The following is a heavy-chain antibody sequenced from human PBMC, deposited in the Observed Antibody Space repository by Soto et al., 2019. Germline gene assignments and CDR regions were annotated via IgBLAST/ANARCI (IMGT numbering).Heavy chain of an antibody. D-gene: IGHD1-1*01. CDR3: AKDLKSEQLLSPFDD. CDR1: GFTFSSYG. Sequence: GGSLSFSCAAYGFTFSSYGMHWVRQAPGKGKEWVAVISYDGSNKYYADHVKGRFSISRDNSKNTMYLQMNSLRDEDTAVYDCAKDLKSEQLLSPFDDWGQGTLLTVSS. V-gene: IGHV3-30*18. J-gene: IGHJ4*02. CDR2: ISYDGSNK.